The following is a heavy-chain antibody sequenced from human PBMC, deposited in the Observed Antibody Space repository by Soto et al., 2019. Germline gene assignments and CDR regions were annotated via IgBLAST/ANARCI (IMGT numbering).Heavy chain of an antibody. Sequence: GGSLRLSCAASGFTFSSYAMSWVRQAPGKGLEWVSVISGSGGSTYYADSVKGRFTISRDNSKNTLYLQMNSLRAEDTAVYYCAKDHRSGGVPDEDYAMDVWGQGTTVTVSS. CDR3: AKDHRSGGVPDEDYAMDV. V-gene: IGHV3-23*01. CDR1: GFTFSSYA. CDR2: ISGSGGST. J-gene: IGHJ6*02. D-gene: IGHD3-22*01.